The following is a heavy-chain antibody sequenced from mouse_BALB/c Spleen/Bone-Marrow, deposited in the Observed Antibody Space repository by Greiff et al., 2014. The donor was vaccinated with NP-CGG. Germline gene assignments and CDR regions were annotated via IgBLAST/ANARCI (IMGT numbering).Heavy chain of an antibody. Sequence: VPLQQSGAELVKPGASVKLSCTASGFNIKDTYMHWGKQRPEQGLEWIGRIDPANGNTNYDPRSQGKATITADTSSNTAYLQLSSLTSEDTAVYYCARYGGRYYAMDYWGQGTSVTVSS. CDR2: IDPANGNT. D-gene: IGHD1-1*01. CDR3: ARYGGRYYAMDY. V-gene: IGHV14-3*02. CDR1: GFNIKDTY. J-gene: IGHJ4*01.